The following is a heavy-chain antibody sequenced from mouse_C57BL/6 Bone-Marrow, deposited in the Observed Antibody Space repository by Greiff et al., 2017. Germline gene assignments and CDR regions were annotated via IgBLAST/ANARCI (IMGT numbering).Heavy chain of an antibody. D-gene: IGHD1-1*01. V-gene: IGHV2-5*01. CDR2: IWRGGST. J-gene: IGHJ1*03. Sequence: VQLQESGPGLVQPSQSLSITCTVSGFSLTSYGVHWVRQSPGKGLEWLGVIWRGGSTDYNAAFMSRLSITKDNSKSQVFFKMNSLQADDTAMYYCAKKGDYGSSSPRYFDVWGTGTTVTVSS. CDR3: AKKGDYGSSSPRYFDV. CDR1: GFSLTSYG.